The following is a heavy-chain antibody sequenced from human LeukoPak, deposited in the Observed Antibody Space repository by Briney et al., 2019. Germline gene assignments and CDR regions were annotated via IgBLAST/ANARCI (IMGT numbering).Heavy chain of an antibody. V-gene: IGHV3-21*01. D-gene: IGHD6-19*01. Sequence: PGGSLRLSCAASGFTFSSYSMNWVRQAPGKGLEWVSSISSSSSYIYYADSVKGRFTISRDNAKNSLYLQMNSLRAEDTAVYYCARDFNLLLSIAVAFDYWGQGTLVTVSS. CDR2: ISSSSSYI. CDR3: ARDFNLLLSIAVAFDY. CDR1: GFTFSSYS. J-gene: IGHJ4*02.